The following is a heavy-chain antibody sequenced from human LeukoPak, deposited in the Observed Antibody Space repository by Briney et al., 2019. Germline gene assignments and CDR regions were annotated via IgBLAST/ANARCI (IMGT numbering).Heavy chain of an antibody. CDR3: ASLGAVLDDAFDI. Sequence: GGSLRLSCAATGFTFSSYWMSWVRQAPGKGLEWVANIKQDGSEKYYVDSVKGRFTISRDNAKNSLYLQMNSLRAEDTAVYYCASLGAVLDDAFDIRGQGTMVTVSS. CDR1: GFTFSSYW. J-gene: IGHJ3*02. V-gene: IGHV3-7*01. D-gene: IGHD2-8*02. CDR2: IKQDGSEK.